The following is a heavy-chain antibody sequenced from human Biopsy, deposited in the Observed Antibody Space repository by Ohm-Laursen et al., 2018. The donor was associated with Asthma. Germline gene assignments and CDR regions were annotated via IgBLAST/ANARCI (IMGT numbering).Heavy chain of an antibody. Sequence: SLRLSCAASGFTFRNFGMHWVRQAPGKGLEWVALISSDVREWYADSVQGRVTISRDNSKNTLSLQMNSLRAEDTAVYYCARAYGGSFFSGAFDIWGQGTMVTVSS. D-gene: IGHD4-23*01. J-gene: IGHJ3*02. CDR3: ARAYGGSFFSGAFDI. CDR2: ISSDVRE. V-gene: IGHV3-30*03. CDR1: GFTFRNFG.